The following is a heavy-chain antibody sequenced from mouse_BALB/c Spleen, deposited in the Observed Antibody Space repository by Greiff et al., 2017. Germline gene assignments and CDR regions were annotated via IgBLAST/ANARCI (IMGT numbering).Heavy chain of an antibody. Sequence: EVKLQESGGGLVQPGGSLKLSCAASGFTFSSYGMSWVRQTPDKRLELVATINSNGGSTYYPDSVKGRFTISRDNAKNTLYLQMSSLKSEDTAMYYCARGYYGSSYIYYFDYWGQGTTLTVSS. D-gene: IGHD1-1*01. CDR1: GFTFSSYG. CDR2: INSNGGST. V-gene: IGHV5-6-3*01. J-gene: IGHJ2*01. CDR3: ARGYYGSSYIYYFDY.